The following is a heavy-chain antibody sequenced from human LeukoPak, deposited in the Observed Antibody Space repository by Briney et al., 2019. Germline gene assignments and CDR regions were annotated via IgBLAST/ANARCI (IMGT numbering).Heavy chain of an antibody. J-gene: IGHJ6*03. CDR1: GFTFNSYA. CDR2: ISGNGGST. V-gene: IGHV3-23*01. CDR3: AKDLRVIVVTYYMDV. Sequence: PGGSLRPSCAASGFTFNSYAMTWVRQAPGKGLEWVSSISGNGGSTYYTDSVKGRFTISRDNSKNTLYLQMNSLRAEDTAAYYCAKDLRVIVVTYYMDVWGKGTTVTFSS. D-gene: IGHD2-2*01.